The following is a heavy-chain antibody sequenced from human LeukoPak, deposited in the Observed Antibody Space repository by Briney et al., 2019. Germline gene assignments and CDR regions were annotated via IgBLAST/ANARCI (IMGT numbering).Heavy chain of an antibody. J-gene: IGHJ3*02. CDR1: GGSISSYY. CDR2: IYYNGST. Sequence: PSETLSLTCTVSGGSISSYYWSWVRQPPGKGLEWIGYIYYNGSTNYNPSLKSRVTISVDTSKNQFSLKLSSVTAADTAVYYCAREGIAAAGTFAFDIWGQGTMVTVSS. CDR3: AREGIAAAGTFAFDI. D-gene: IGHD6-13*01. V-gene: IGHV4-59*01.